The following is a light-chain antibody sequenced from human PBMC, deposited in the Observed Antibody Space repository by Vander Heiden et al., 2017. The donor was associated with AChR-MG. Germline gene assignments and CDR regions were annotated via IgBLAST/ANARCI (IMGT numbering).Light chain of an antibody. V-gene: IGLV1-44*01. CDR3: ATWDDSLNGWV. Sequence: QSVVTQPPSASGPPGQRVTISCSGSNSNIGSNNVNWYQQLPGTAPKLLIYSNDQRPSGVPDRFSGSKSGTSASLAISDFQSEDEADYYCATWDDSLNGWVFGGGTKLTVL. CDR1: NSNIGSNN. CDR2: SND. J-gene: IGLJ3*02.